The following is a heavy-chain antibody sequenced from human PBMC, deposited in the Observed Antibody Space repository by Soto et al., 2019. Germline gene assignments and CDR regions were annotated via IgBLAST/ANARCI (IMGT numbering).Heavy chain of an antibody. J-gene: IGHJ6*03. CDR2: IYYSGST. Sequence: SETLSLTCTVSGGSISSYYWSWIRQPPGKGLEWIGYIYYSGSTNYNPSLKSRVTISVDTSKNQFSLKLSSVTAADTAVYYCARGPHHYYYMDVWGKGTTVTVSS. CDR1: GGSISSYY. V-gene: IGHV4-59*01. CDR3: ARGPHHYYYMDV.